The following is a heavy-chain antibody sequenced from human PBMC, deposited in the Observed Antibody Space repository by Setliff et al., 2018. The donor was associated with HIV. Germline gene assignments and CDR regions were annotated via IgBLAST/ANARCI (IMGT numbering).Heavy chain of an antibody. Sequence: KPSETPSLTCAVSGYSISSGYYWGWIRQPPGKGLEWIGSIYHSGSTSYNPSLKSRVTISLDTSKNQFSLRLSSVTAADTAVYYCARQYADPESGILDAFDIWGQGTMVTVSS. V-gene: IGHV4-38-2*01. CDR2: IYHSGST. CDR1: GYSISSGYY. CDR3: ARQYADPESGILDAFDI. J-gene: IGHJ3*02. D-gene: IGHD1-26*01.